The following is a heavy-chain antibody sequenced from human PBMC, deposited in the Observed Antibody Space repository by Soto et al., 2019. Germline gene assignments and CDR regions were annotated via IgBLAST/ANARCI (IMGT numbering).Heavy chain of an antibody. D-gene: IGHD5-18*01. CDR2: IYYSGST. CDR3: ARDRGYSYGTRNWFDP. J-gene: IGHJ5*02. Sequence: QVQLQESGPGLVKPSQTLSLTCTVSGDSISSGGYYWSWIRQHPGKGLEWIGYIYYSGSTYYNPSLKSRITISVDTSKNQFSLKLSSVTAADTAVYYCARDRGYSYGTRNWFDPWGQGTLVTVSS. CDR1: GDSISSGGYY. V-gene: IGHV4-31*03.